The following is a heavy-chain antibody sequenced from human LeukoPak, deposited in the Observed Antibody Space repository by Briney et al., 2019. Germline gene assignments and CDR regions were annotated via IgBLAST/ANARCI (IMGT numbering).Heavy chain of an antibody. Sequence: VKVSCKASGYTFTGYYMHWVRQAPGQGLEWMGWIIPIFGTANYAQKFQGRVTITADESTSTAYMELSSLRSEDTAVYYCARAHRQLERLGRYYFDYWGQGTLVTVSS. V-gene: IGHV1-69*13. D-gene: IGHD1-1*01. CDR1: GYTFTGYY. J-gene: IGHJ4*02. CDR2: IIPIFGTA. CDR3: ARAHRQLERLGRYYFDY.